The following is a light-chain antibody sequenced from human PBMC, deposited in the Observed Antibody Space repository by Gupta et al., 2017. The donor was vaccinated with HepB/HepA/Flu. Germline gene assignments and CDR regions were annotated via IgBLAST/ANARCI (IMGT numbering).Light chain of an antibody. Sequence: VLTQPTGPLSLSPGETPTLSCTASQTVTTNYLAWYQQRPGPAPRLLIYGASSRATGIPDRFSGSGSGTDFTLAISRVEPEDFAVYYCQHYVSSPPLTFGGGTKVEIK. V-gene: IGKV3-20*01. CDR2: GAS. J-gene: IGKJ4*01. CDR3: QHYVSSPPLT. CDR1: QTVTTNY.